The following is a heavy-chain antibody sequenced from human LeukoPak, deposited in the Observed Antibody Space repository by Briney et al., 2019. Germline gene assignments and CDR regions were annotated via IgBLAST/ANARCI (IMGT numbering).Heavy chain of an antibody. J-gene: IGHJ6*02. V-gene: IGHV4-59*01. CDR2: IYYSGST. CDR1: GGSISSYY. CDR3: ARGLRSDYPTYYYYGMDV. Sequence: PSETLSLTCTVSGGSISSYYWSWIRQPPGKGLEWIGYIYYSGSTNYNPSLKSRVTMSVDTSKKQFSLKVSSVTAADTAVYYCARGLRSDYPTYYYYGMDVWGQGTTVTVSS. D-gene: IGHD3-10*01.